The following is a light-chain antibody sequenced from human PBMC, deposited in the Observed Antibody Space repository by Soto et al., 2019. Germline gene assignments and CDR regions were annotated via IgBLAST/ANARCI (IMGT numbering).Light chain of an antibody. CDR1: QSVRSS. J-gene: IGKJ1*01. CDR2: GAS. CDR3: QQYNNWPWT. V-gene: IGKV3-15*01. Sequence: ETVMTQSPATLSVSPGERATLSCRACQSVRSSLAWYQQKPGQAPRLLIYGASTRATGIPARFSGSGSGTEFTLTISSLQSEDFAVYYCQQYNNWPWTFGQGTKVEIK.